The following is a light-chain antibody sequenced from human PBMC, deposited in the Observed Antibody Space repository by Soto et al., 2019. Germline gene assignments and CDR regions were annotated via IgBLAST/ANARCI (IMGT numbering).Light chain of an antibody. CDR1: HYISNY. Sequence: DIQMTQSPSSLSASVGDRVTITCRASHYISNYLNWYQQKPGKAPKLLIYDASNLKAGVPSRFSGSGSGTDFTFTISSLQTEDIATYSCQQYDNLPTFGGGTKVDIK. CDR3: QQYDNLPT. CDR2: DAS. J-gene: IGKJ4*01. V-gene: IGKV1-33*01.